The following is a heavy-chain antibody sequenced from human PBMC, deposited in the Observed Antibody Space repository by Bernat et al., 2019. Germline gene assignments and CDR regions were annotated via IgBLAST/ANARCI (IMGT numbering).Heavy chain of an antibody. D-gene: IGHD3-9*01. V-gene: IGHV3-11*05. CDR2: ISSSSSYT. Sequence: QVQLVESGGGLVKPGGSLRLSCAASGFTFSDYYMSWIRQAPGKGLEWVSYISSSSSYTNYADSVKGRFTISRDNAKNSLYLQMNSLRAEDTVVYYCARLLLTGYYGFDYWGQGTLVTVSS. J-gene: IGHJ4*02. CDR3: ARLLLTGYYGFDY. CDR1: GFTFSDYY.